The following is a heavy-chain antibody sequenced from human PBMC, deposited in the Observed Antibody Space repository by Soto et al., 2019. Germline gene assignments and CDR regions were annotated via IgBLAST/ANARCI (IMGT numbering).Heavy chain of an antibody. CDR2: IVVGSGNT. J-gene: IGHJ6*02. V-gene: IGHV1-58*01. CDR1: GFTFTSSA. CDR3: AAEGHESYYYGMDV. Sequence: SVKVSCKASGFTFTSSAVQWVRQARGQRLEWIGWIVVGSGNTNYAQKFQERVTITRDMSTSTAYMELSSLRSEDTAVYYCAAEGHESYYYGMDVWGQGTTVTVSS.